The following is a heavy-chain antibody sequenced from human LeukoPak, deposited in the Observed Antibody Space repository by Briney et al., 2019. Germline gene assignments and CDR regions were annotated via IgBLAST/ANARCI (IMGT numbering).Heavy chain of an antibody. J-gene: IGHJ5*02. V-gene: IGHV1-18*01. Sequence: GASVKVSCKASGYTFTSYDINWVRQAPGQGLEWMGWISAYNGNTNYAQKLQGRVTMTTDTSTSTAYMELRSLRSDDTAVYYCARDVGAVAGTGRLTYNWFDPWGQGTLVTVSS. CDR2: ISAYNGNT. CDR1: GYTFTSYD. D-gene: IGHD6-19*01. CDR3: ARDVGAVAGTGRLTYNWFDP.